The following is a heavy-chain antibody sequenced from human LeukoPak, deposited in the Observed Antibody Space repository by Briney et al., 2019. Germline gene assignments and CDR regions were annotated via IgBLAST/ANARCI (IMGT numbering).Heavy chain of an antibody. J-gene: IGHJ4*02. CDR3: ARGKQWSYFDY. D-gene: IGHD6-19*01. CDR2: IYRSGST. V-gene: IGHV4-30-2*01. Sequence: PSQTLSLTCTVSGGSISSGGYYWSWIRQPPGKGLEWIGYIYRSGSTYYNPSLKSRVTISVDRSKNQFSLKLSSVTAADTAVYYCARGKQWSYFDYWGQGTLVTVSS. CDR1: GGSISSGGYY.